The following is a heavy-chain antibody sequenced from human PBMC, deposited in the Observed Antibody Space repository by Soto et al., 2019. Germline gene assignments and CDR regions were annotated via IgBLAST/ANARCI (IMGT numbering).Heavy chain of an antibody. CDR1: GYAFTTYG. CDR2: ISGHNGNT. Sequence: QVHLVQSGAEVKKPGASVKVSCKGSGYAFTTYGITWVRQAPGQGLEWMGGISGHNGNTNYAQKLQGRVTVTRDTSTSTAYMELRSLRSDDTAVYYCARGRYGDYWGQGALVTVSS. CDR3: ARGRYGDY. D-gene: IGHD1-1*01. J-gene: IGHJ4*02. V-gene: IGHV1-18*01.